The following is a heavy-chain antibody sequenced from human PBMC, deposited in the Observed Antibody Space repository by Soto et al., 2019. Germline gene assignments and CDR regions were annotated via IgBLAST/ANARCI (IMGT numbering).Heavy chain of an antibody. J-gene: IGHJ4*02. CDR1: GFTFSSYS. CDR2: ISSSSSYI. Sequence: VGSLRLSCAASGFTFSSYSMNWVRQAPGKGLEWVSSISSSSSYIYYADSVKGRFTISRDNAKNSLYLQMNSLRAEDTAVYYCARDWDIVATTTFDYWGQGTLVTVPQ. D-gene: IGHD5-12*01. CDR3: ARDWDIVATTTFDY. V-gene: IGHV3-21*01.